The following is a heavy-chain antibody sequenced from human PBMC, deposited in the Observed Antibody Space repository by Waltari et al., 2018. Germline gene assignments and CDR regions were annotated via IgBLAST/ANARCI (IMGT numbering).Heavy chain of an antibody. V-gene: IGHV1-24*01. CDR1: GGTFSSYA. Sequence: QVQLVQSGAEVKKPGSSVKVSCKASGGTFSSYAISWVRQAPGQGLEGMGGFDPEDGETIYAQKFQGRVTMTEDTSTDTAYMELSSLRSEDTAVYYCTTPPRYYYYGMDVWGQGTTVTVSS. CDR2: FDPEDGET. CDR3: TTPPRYYYYGMDV. J-gene: IGHJ6*02.